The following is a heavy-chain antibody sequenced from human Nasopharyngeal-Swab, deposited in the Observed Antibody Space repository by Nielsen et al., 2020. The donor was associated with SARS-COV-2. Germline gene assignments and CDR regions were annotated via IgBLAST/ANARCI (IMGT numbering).Heavy chain of an antibody. CDR2: IGYDGNVK. D-gene: IGHD1-26*01. CDR1: GFIFSHSG. CDR3: AKATGSYPNGWFDP. V-gene: IGHV3-30*02. J-gene: IGHJ5*02. Sequence: GESLKISFAASGFIFSHSGIHWVRQAPGKGLEWVALIGYDGNVKFYADSVKGRFTISRDNSRNTVYLQMNSLRAEDTAVYYCAKATGSYPNGWFDPWGQGTLVTVSS.